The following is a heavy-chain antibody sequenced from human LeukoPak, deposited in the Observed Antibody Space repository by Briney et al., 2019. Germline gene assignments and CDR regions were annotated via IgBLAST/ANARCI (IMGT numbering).Heavy chain of an antibody. CDR2: FSGSGSST. D-gene: IGHD6-19*01. CDR1: GFTFSSYA. V-gene: IGHV3-23*01. J-gene: IGHJ4*02. Sequence: GGSLRLSCEGSGFTFSSYAMSWVRQAPGKGLEWVSGFSGSGSSTYYADSVKGRFTISRDNSKNTLYLEMNSLRAEDTAVYYCAKVRGSSGWEYYYDCWGQGTLVTVSS. CDR3: AKVRGSSGWEYYYDC.